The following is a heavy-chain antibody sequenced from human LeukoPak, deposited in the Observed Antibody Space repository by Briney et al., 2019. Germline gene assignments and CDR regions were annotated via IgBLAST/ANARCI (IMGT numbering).Heavy chain of an antibody. CDR3: LRGGVFDY. V-gene: IGHV3-33*08. J-gene: IGHJ4*02. D-gene: IGHD2-8*01. CDR2: IWYDAINK. CDR1: GFTFSSYA. Sequence: PGRSLRLSCAASGFTFSSYAMHWVRQAPGKGLEWVALIWYDAINKYYADSVEGRFTISRDNAKNTLYLQMDSLRAEDTAVYYCLRGGVFDYWGQGILVTVSS.